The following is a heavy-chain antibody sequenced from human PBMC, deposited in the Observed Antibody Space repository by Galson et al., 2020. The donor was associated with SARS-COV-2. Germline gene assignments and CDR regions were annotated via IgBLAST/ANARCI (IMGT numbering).Heavy chain of an antibody. CDR3: GRDGGSGLDYYDY. D-gene: IGHD3-3*01. J-gene: IGHJ4*02. Sequence: SQTLSLTCAISGDSVSRNSAAWNWIRQSPSRGLEWLGRTYYMSRWYNDYAPSMRGRIIINPDTSKNQFSLHLNSVTPEDTAVYYCGRDGGSGLDYYDYWGQGTLVTVSS. CDR1: GDSVSRNSAA. V-gene: IGHV6-1*01. CDR2: TYYMSRWYN.